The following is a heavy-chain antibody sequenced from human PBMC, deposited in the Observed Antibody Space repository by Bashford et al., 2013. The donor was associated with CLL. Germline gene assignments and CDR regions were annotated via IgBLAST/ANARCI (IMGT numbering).Heavy chain of an antibody. J-gene: IGHJ4*02. V-gene: IGHV4-39*01. CDR1: GGSINSGSYY. CDR2: IYYSGYT. CDR3: ARHGLGSGFDIDY. Sequence: SETLSLTCTVSGGSINSGSYYWGWIRQPPGKGLEWIGSIYYSGYTYYNPSLKSRVTISVDTSRNQFSLRLSSVTAADTAVYYCARHGLGSGFDIDYWGQGTLVTVSS. D-gene: IGHD5-12*01.